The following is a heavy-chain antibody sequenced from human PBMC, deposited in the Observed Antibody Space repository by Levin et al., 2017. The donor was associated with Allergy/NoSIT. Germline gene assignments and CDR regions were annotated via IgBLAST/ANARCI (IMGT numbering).Heavy chain of an antibody. V-gene: IGHV3-30*18. CDR3: AKGEELRLGELSSLDY. CDR2: ISYDGSNK. Sequence: TGGSLRLSCAASGFTFSSYGMHWVRQAPGKGLEWVAVISYDGSNKYYADSVKGRFTISRDNSKNTLYLQMNSLRAEDTAVYYCAKGEELRLGELSSLDYWGQGTLVTVSS. D-gene: IGHD3-16*02. CDR1: GFTFSSYG. J-gene: IGHJ4*02.